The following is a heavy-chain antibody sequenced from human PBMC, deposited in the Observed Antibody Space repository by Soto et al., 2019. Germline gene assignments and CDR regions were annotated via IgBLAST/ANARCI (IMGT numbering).Heavy chain of an antibody. CDR3: ARAMVRGVMTYYYYYGMDV. D-gene: IGHD3-10*01. CDR1: GGSISSYY. J-gene: IGHJ6*02. V-gene: IGHV4-59*08. Sequence: PSETLSLTCSVSGGSISSYYWSWIRQPPGKGLEWIGYIYYSVSTNYNPSLKSRVTISVDTSKNQFSLKLSSVTAADTAVYYCARAMVRGVMTYYYYYGMDVWGQGTTVTVSS. CDR2: IYYSVST.